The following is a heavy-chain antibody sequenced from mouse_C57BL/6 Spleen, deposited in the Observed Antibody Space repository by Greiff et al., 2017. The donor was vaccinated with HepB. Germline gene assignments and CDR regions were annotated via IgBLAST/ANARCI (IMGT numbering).Heavy chain of an antibody. CDR1: GYSITSGYY. Sequence: DVQLQESGPGLVKPSQSLSLTCSVTGYSITSGYYWNWIRQFPGNKLEWMGYISYDGSNNYNPSLKNRISITRDTSKNQFFLKLNSVTTEDTATYYCARVYGNYEGAMDYWGQGTSVTVSS. D-gene: IGHD2-1*01. V-gene: IGHV3-6*01. J-gene: IGHJ4*01. CDR3: ARVYGNYEGAMDY. CDR2: ISYDGSN.